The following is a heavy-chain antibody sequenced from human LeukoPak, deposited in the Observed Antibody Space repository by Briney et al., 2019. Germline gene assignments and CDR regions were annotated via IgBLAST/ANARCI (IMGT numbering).Heavy chain of an antibody. Sequence: PGGSLRLSCAASGFTFSSYAMSWVRQAPGKGLVWVSRIHRDGNNINYADFVQGRFTVSRDNAKNTLHLQMHSLRVEDTAMYYCARGLRDRYGMDVWGQGTTVTVSS. CDR3: ARGLRDRYGMDV. J-gene: IGHJ6*02. CDR1: GFTFSSYA. V-gene: IGHV3-74*01. CDR2: IHRDGNNI.